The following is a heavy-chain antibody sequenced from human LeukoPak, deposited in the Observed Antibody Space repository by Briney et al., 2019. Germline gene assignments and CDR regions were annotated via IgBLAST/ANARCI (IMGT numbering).Heavy chain of an antibody. D-gene: IGHD6-19*01. CDR1: GYRVTAYD. V-gene: IGHV1-2*02. CDR3: VRXVASSSSPDY. Sequence: GASVKVSCKASGYRVTAYDMQWVRRAAGQGREWMGWINPHSGETGDAQKFHGRVTVTRDMAITTTYMELTKLRSGDPRFCHFVRXVASSSSPDYSGEGSLVTVSS. J-gene: IGHJ4*02. CDR2: INPHSGET.